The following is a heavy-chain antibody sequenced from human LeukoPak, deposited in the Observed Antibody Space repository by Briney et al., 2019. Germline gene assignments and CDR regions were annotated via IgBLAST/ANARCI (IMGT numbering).Heavy chain of an antibody. CDR3: ARPYSSSWYSEGGLDY. CDR1: GFTVSTNY. J-gene: IGHJ4*02. Sequence: GGSLRLSCAASGFTVSTNYMTWVRQAPGKGLEWISVIYSDGSTYYADSVKGRFTISRDNSKNTLYLQMNSLRAGDTAVYYCARPYSSSWYSEGGLDYWGQGTLVTVSS. CDR2: IYSDGST. D-gene: IGHD6-13*01. V-gene: IGHV3-53*01.